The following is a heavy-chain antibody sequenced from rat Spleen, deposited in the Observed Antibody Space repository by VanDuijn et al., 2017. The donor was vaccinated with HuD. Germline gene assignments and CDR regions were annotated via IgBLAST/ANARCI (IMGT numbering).Heavy chain of an antibody. V-gene: IGHV5-29*01. CDR1: GFTFRDYG. J-gene: IGHJ3*01. Sequence: EVQLVESGGGLVQPGRSLKLSCAASGFTFRDYGMAWVRQAPTKGLEWVATISYGVSSGHSSTYYRDSVKGRFTISRDNAKSTLSLQMDSLRSEDTATYYCTRHDYSGVITNWFAYWGQGTLVTVSS. CDR3: TRHDYSGVITNWFAY. D-gene: IGHD4-3*01. CDR2: ISYGVSSGHSST.